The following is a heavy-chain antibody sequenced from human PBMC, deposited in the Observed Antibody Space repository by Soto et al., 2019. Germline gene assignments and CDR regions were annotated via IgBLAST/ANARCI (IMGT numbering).Heavy chain of an antibody. D-gene: IGHD6-19*01. CDR2: ISGSGGST. Sequence: GGSLRPSCAASAFTFSSYAMSWARQPPGKGLAWVSAISGSGGSTYYADSVKGRFTISRDNSKNTLYLQMNSLRAEDTVVYYCAKALQRWLVPGRYYYGMDVWGQGTTVTVSS. V-gene: IGHV3-23*01. CDR1: AFTFSSYA. CDR3: AKALQRWLVPGRYYYGMDV. J-gene: IGHJ6*02.